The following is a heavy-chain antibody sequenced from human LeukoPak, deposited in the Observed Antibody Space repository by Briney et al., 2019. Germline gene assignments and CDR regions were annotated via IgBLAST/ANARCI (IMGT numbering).Heavy chain of an antibody. Sequence: PSQTLSLTCTVSGGSISSGSYYWSWIRHPAGKGLEWLGRIYTSGSTNYNPSLKSRVTISVDTSKNQFSLKLSSVTAADTAVYYCARDRVDYDFWSGPFDYWGQGTLVTVSS. D-gene: IGHD3-3*01. V-gene: IGHV4-61*02. CDR1: GGSISSGSYY. CDR3: ARDRVDYDFWSGPFDY. CDR2: IYTSGST. J-gene: IGHJ4*02.